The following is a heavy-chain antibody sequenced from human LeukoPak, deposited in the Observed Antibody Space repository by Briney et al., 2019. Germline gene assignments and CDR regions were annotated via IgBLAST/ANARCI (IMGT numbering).Heavy chain of an antibody. V-gene: IGHV4-4*07. J-gene: IGHJ4*02. CDR1: GGSISSYY. Sequence: SETLSLTCTVSGGSISSYYWSWIRQPAGKGLEWIGRIYTSGSTNYNPSLKSRVTMSVDTSKNQFSLKLSSVNAADTAVYYCARYGSGSSTRTYFDYWGQGTLVTVSS. CDR2: IYTSGST. D-gene: IGHD3-10*01. CDR3: ARYGSGSSTRTYFDY.